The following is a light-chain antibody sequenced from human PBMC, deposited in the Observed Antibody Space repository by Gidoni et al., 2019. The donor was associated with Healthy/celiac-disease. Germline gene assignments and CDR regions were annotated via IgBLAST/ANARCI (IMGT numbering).Light chain of an antibody. J-gene: IGKJ5*01. V-gene: IGKV1-5*03. CDR2: KAS. CDR1: QSISSW. Sequence: DLQMTQSPSTLSASIGDKVTITCRASQSISSWLAWYQQKPGKAPKLLIYKASSLESGVPSRFSGSASGTEFTLTISSLQPDDFATYYCQHYNSYPLTFGQXTRLEIK. CDR3: QHYNSYPLT.